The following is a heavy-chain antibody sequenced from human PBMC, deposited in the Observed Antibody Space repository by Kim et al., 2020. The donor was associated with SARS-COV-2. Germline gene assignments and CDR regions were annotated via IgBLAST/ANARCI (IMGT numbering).Heavy chain of an antibody. CDR3: ARDGAYYDSSGYYLGYFDY. CDR2: ISYDGSNK. Sequence: GGSLRLSCAASGFTFSSYAMHWVRQAPGKGLEWVAVISYDGSNKYYADSVKGRFTISRDNSKNTLYLQMNSLRAEDTAVYYCARDGAYYDSSGYYLGYFDYWGQGTLVTVSS. CDR1: GFTFSSYA. V-gene: IGHV3-30*04. J-gene: IGHJ4*02. D-gene: IGHD3-22*01.